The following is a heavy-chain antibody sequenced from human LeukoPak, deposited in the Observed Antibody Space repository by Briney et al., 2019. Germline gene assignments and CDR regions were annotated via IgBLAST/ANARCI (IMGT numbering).Heavy chain of an antibody. D-gene: IGHD3-22*01. J-gene: IGHJ4*02. CDR3: ADYYDSSGRY. CDR1: GFTFTSYE. V-gene: IGHV3-48*03. Sequence: GGSLRLSCTASGFTFTSYEINWVRQAPGKGLEWVSYIRTSGNTIYYADSVKGRFTISRDNAKNSVYLQMNSLRAEDTAVYYCADYYDSSGRYWGQGTLVTVSS. CDR2: IRTSGNTI.